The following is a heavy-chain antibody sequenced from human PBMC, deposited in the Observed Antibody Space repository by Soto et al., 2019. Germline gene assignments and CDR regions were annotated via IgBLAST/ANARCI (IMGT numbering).Heavy chain of an antibody. CDR1: GFNFSNYA. CDR2: ISGSGDDI. D-gene: IGHD2-21*02. CDR3: AKKRGTRIRVTSEFDY. J-gene: IGHJ4*02. V-gene: IGHV3-23*01. Sequence: EVQLLESGGGLVQPGGSLRLSCAASGFNFSNYAMNWVRQAPGKGLEWISLISGSGDDIYYADSVKGRFTISRDNSKNTLYLQMNSLRAEDRAVQYWAKKRGTRIRVTSEFDYWGQGTLVTVSS.